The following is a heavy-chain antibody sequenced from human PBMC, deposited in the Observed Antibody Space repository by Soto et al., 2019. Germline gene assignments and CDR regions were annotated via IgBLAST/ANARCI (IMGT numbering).Heavy chain of an antibody. CDR1: GFTFSTYW. J-gene: IGHJ6*02. CDR3: ARDAYDDMGV. V-gene: IGHV3-74*01. Sequence: EVQLVESGGGLVQPGGSLRLSCVGSGFTFSTYWMHWVRQAPGKGLVWVSRINSDGSTTNYADSVKGRFTISRDNAKNTLYLQRNSLRAEDTAVYYCARDAYDDMGVWGRGTTVTVSS. CDR2: INSDGSTT.